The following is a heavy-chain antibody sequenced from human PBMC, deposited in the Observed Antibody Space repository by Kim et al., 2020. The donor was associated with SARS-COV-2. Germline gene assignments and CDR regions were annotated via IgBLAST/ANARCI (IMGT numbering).Heavy chain of an antibody. Sequence: SETLSITCTVSGGSISSSSYYWGWIRQPPGKGLEWIGSIYYSGSTYYNPSLKSRVTISVDTSKNQFSLKLSSVTAADTAVYYCARHARRGVVVASPYYFDYWGQGTLVTVSS. CDR2: IYYSGST. V-gene: IGHV4-39*01. D-gene: IGHD2-15*01. J-gene: IGHJ4*02. CDR1: GGSISSSSYY. CDR3: ARHARRGVVVASPYYFDY.